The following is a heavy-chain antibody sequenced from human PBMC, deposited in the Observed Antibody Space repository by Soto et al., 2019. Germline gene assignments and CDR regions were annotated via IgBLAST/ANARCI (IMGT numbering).Heavy chain of an antibody. CDR3: ARPDYDILTESAFDI. CDR1: GGSFSGYY. CDR2: INHSGST. J-gene: IGHJ3*02. V-gene: IGHV4-34*01. D-gene: IGHD3-9*01. Sequence: NPSETLSLTCAVYGGSFSGYYWSWIRQPPGEGLEWIGEINHSGSTNYNPSLKSRVTISVDTSKNQFSLKLSSVTAADTAVYYCARPDYDILTESAFDIWGQGTMVTVSS.